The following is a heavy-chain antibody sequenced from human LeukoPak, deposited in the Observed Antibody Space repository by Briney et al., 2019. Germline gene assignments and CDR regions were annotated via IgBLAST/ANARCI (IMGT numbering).Heavy chain of an antibody. J-gene: IGHJ6*02. D-gene: IGHD3-10*01. CDR2: IYYSGST. CDR3: AREGTGMDV. CDR1: GGSISSYY. Sequence: SETLSLTCTVSGGSISSYYWSWIRQPPGKGLEWIGYIYYSGSTNYSPSLKSRVTISVDTSKNQFSLKLSSVTAADTAVYYCAREGTGMDVWGQGTTVTVSS. V-gene: IGHV4-59*01.